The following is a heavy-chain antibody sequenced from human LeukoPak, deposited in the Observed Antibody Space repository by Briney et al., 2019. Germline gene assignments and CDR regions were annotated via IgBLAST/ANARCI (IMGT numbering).Heavy chain of an antibody. D-gene: IGHD5-18*01. CDR3: AKVGVRGYSTPPRNGFDY. CDR1: GFTFSSYA. J-gene: IGHJ4*02. V-gene: IGHV3-23*01. CDR2: ISGSGGST. Sequence: GGSLRLSCAASGFTFSSYAMSWVRQAPGKGLEWVSAISGSGGSTYYADSVKARFTISRDNSKNTLYLQMNSLRAEDTAVYYCAKVGVRGYSTPPRNGFDYWGQGTLVTVSS.